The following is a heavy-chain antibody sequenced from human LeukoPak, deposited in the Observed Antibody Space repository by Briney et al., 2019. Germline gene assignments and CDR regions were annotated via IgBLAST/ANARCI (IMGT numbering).Heavy chain of an antibody. CDR2: MNPNSGNT. CDR3: ARVNTYYYGSGVSRAFHM. Sequence: GASVNVSCKASGYSFSNYGITWVRQAPGQGLEWMGWMNPNSGNTGYAQKFRGSVTMTRNISTATAYMELSSLKSDDTAVYYCARVNTYYYGSGVSRAFHMWGQGTMVTVSS. J-gene: IGHJ3*02. CDR1: GYSFSNYG. V-gene: IGHV1-8*02. D-gene: IGHD3-10*01.